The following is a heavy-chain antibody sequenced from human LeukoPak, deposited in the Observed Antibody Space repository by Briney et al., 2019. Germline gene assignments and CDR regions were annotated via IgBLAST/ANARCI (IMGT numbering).Heavy chain of an antibody. CDR1: GYTFTTYG. Sequence: ASVKVSCKASGYTFTTYGISWVRQAPGQGLEWMGWINTYNGNTNYAHKFRGRVTMTTDTSTRTVYMEVRSLRSDNTAVYYCARDPADHGDLREDAHYYALDVWGQGTTVTVSS. J-gene: IGHJ6*02. CDR3: ARDPADHGDLREDAHYYALDV. D-gene: IGHD4-17*01. CDR2: INTYNGNT. V-gene: IGHV1-18*04.